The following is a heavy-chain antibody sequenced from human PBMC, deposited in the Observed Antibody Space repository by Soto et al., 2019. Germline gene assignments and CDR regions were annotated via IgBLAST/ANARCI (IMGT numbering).Heavy chain of an antibody. J-gene: IGHJ4*02. CDR1: GYDFFKYN. Sequence: QVQLVQSGAEVKKPGASVKVSCKTSGYDFFKYNMHWVRQAPGQGLEWMGVINPNGGYTRHAQKFQGRVHMTRDTSSKIVYMELSGLTSADTAMYYCTRADSDVVILPDVRPLFDLWGQGALVTVSS. CDR3: TRADSDVVILPDVRPLFDL. D-gene: IGHD2-21*02. CDR2: INPNGGYT. V-gene: IGHV1-46*01.